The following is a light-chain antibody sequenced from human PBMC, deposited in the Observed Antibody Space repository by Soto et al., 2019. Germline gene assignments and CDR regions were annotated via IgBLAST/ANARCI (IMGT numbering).Light chain of an antibody. CDR3: QQYQSYST. Sequence: DIQMTQSPSTLSASVGDRVTITCRASESISDWFAWYQQKPGKAPKVLISKASTLGSGVPSRFSGSGSGTEFTLTISSLQPDDFATYYCQQYQSYSTFGQGTKVEIK. CDR2: KAS. V-gene: IGKV1-5*03. J-gene: IGKJ1*01. CDR1: ESISDW.